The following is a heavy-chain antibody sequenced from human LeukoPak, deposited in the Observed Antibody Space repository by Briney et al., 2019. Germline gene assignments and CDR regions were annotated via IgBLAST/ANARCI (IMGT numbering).Heavy chain of an antibody. CDR2: ISAYNGNT. CDR1: GYTFTSYG. D-gene: IGHD2-2*01. J-gene: IGHJ4*02. Sequence: GASVKVSCKASGYTFTSYGISWVRQAPGQGLEWMGWISAYNGNTNYAQKLQGRVTMTTDTSTSTAYMELRSLRSDDTAVYYCARRSCSSTRCYGHYFDYWGQGTLVTVSS. CDR3: ARRSCSSTRCYGHYFDY. V-gene: IGHV1-18*01.